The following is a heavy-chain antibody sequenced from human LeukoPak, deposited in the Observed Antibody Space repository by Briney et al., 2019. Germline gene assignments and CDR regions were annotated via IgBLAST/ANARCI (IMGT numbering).Heavy chain of an antibody. CDR2: IRYNGNNQ. CDR1: GFTFNNYG. Sequence: LGGSLRLSCAASGFTFNNYGMHWVRQAPGKGLEWVAFIRYNGNNQYYADSVKGRFTISRDNSKNTLYLQMNSLKGDDTAVYYCARDVLPHTGMVATVDYWGQGTLVTVSS. CDR3: ARDVLPHTGMVATVDY. J-gene: IGHJ4*02. D-gene: IGHD5-12*01. V-gene: IGHV3-30*02.